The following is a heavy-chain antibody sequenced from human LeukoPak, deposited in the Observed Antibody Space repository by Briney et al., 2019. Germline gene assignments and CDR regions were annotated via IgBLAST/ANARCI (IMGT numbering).Heavy chain of an antibody. D-gene: IGHD5-12*01. CDR1: GGSISSSSYY. Sequence: SETLSLTCTVSGGSISSSSYYWGWIRQPPGKGLEWIGSIYYSGSTYYNPSLKSRVTISVDTSKNQFSLKLSSVTAADTAVYYCARPLRWLQSDAFDIWGQGTMVTVSS. CDR3: ARPLRWLQSDAFDI. J-gene: IGHJ3*02. V-gene: IGHV4-39*01. CDR2: IYYSGST.